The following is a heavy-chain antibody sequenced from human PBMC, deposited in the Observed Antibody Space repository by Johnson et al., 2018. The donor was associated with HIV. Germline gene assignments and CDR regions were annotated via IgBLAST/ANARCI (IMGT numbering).Heavy chain of an antibody. J-gene: IGHJ3*02. V-gene: IGHV3-66*01. Sequence: VQLVESGGGLVQPGGSLRLSCAASGFTVSSNYMSWVRQAPGKGLEWVSVLYSGGSTYYADSVKGRFTISRDNSKNTLYLQMNSLRAEDTAVYYCAKGYGGNGGAFDIWGQGTMVTVSS. CDR3: AKGYGGNGGAFDI. CDR2: LYSGGST. CDR1: GFTVSSNY. D-gene: IGHD4-23*01.